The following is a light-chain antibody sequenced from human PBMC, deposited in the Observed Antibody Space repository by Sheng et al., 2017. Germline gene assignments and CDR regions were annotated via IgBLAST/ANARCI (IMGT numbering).Light chain of an antibody. CDR2: LGS. CDR3: MQTLQTPRT. CDR1: QSLLHRNGRNY. J-gene: IGKJ2*01. Sequence: DIVMTQSPLSLPVTPGEAASISCRSSQSLLHRNGRNYLDWYLQKPGQSPQVLIYLGSNRASGVPDRFSGSGSGTDFTLKISRMEAEDVGVYYCMQTLQTPRTFGQGTKL. V-gene: IGKV2-28*01.